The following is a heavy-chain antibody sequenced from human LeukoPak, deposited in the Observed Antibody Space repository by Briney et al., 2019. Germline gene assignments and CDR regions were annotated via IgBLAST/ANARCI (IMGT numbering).Heavy chain of an antibody. J-gene: IGHJ4*02. D-gene: IGHD5-12*01. V-gene: IGHV3-15*07. CDR1: GFTFSDYS. Sequence: PGGSLRLSCAASGFTFSDYSMNWVRQAPGKGLEWVGRIKSKTDGGTTDYAAPVKGRFTISRDDSKNTLYLQMNSLKTEDTAVCYCTTRPQYDYRDYWGQGTLVTVSS. CDR3: TTRPQYDYRDY. CDR2: IKSKTDGGTT.